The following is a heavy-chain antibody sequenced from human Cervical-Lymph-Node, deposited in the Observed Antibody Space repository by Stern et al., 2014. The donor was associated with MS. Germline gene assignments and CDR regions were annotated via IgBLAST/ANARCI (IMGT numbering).Heavy chain of an antibody. Sequence: QVQLVQSGAEVKKPGASVTVSCNVSGHPLSELAIHWLRQPPTSGVEWLGQFDQEDGETVSAQRLQGRLTMTEDTTTGTAYMTLTALTSDDPAVYYCATDRGVKWGPGTLVAVSS. CDR1: GHPLSELA. J-gene: IGHJ4*02. CDR3: ATDRGVK. D-gene: IGHD3-10*01. V-gene: IGHV1-24*01. CDR2: FDQEDGET.